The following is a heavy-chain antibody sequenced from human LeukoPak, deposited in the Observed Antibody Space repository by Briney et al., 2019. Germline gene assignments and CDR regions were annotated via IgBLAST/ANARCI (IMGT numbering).Heavy chain of an antibody. V-gene: IGHV1-2*02. D-gene: IGHD5-12*01. CDR2: INPNSGGT. CDR3: ARDVGEYSGYDSAFDI. Sequence: ASVKVSCKASGYTFTGYYMHWVRQAPGQGLEWMGWINPNSGGTNYAQKFQGRVTMTRDTSISTAYMELSRLRSDDTAVYYCARDVGEYSGYDSAFDIWGQGTMVTVSS. CDR1: GYTFTGYY. J-gene: IGHJ3*02.